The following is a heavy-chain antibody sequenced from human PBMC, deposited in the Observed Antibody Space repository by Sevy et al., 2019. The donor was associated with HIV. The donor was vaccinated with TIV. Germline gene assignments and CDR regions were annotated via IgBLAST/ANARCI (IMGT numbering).Heavy chain of an antibody. CDR3: ARDPTFSSDTRGYYPFDS. D-gene: IGHD3-22*01. V-gene: IGHV3-30*04. J-gene: IGHJ4*02. CDR1: GFIFSNYA. Sequence: GGSLRLSCAASGFIFSNYAIHWVRRAPGKGLEWVAVISYDGSNKHYAASVKGRFTISRDNSRNTLFLQMNSLRLDDTAVYYCARDPTFSSDTRGYYPFDSWGLGTLVTVSS. CDR2: ISYDGSNK.